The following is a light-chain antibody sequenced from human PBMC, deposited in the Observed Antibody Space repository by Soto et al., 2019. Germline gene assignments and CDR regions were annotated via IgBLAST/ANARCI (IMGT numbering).Light chain of an antibody. CDR2: GAS. CDR3: QQYNNWPPIT. Sequence: ENVLTQSPGTLSLSPGERAALSCRASQSVESNYLAWYQQKPGQVPRLLIYGASTRAAGIPARFSGSGSGTQFTLTINSLQSEDFAVYYCQQYNNWPPITFGQGTRLEIK. V-gene: IGKV3-15*01. CDR1: QSVESN. J-gene: IGKJ5*01.